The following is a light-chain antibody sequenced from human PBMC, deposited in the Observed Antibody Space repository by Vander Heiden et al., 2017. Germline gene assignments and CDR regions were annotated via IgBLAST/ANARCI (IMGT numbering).Light chain of an antibody. Sequence: QTVVTQEPSVTVSPGGTVTLTCASSTGAVTNGYYPNWFQQKPGQAPRPLIYSTDRKYSWTPARFSGSLLGGKAVLTVSGVQPEDEAEYYCQGYSSAGAYVFGTGTKVTVL. CDR1: TGAVTNGYY. CDR2: STD. CDR3: QGYSSAGAYV. V-gene: IGLV7-43*01. J-gene: IGLJ1*01.